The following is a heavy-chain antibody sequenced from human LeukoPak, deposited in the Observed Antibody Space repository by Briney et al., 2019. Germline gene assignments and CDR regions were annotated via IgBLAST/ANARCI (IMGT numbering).Heavy chain of an antibody. CDR2: ISAYNGNT. V-gene: IGHV1-18*01. CDR3: ARVYSTARLRLVDY. J-gene: IGHJ4*02. D-gene: IGHD4-17*01. Sequence: ASVKVSCKAFGYTFTSYGISWMRQAPGQGLEWMGWISAYNGNTNYAQKLQGSVTMTTDTSTSTAYMELRSLRSDDTAVYYCARVYSTARLRLVDYWGQGTLVTVSS. CDR1: GYTFTSYG.